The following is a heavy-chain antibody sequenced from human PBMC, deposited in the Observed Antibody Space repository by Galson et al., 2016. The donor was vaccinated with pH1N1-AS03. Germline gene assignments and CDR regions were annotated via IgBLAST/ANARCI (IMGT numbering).Heavy chain of an antibody. CDR3: ARQVRDGYNDYFDY. CDR2: IYPGDSDT. J-gene: IGHJ4*02. D-gene: IGHD5-24*01. Sequence: QSGAEVKKPGESLKISCKTSGYIFTSYWVAWVRHMLGKGLEWMGIIYPGDSDTRYSPSFQGQVTISADRSINTAYLQWSSLMASDTAIYYCARQVRDGYNDYFDYWGQGILVTVSS. V-gene: IGHV5-51*01. CDR1: GYIFTSYW.